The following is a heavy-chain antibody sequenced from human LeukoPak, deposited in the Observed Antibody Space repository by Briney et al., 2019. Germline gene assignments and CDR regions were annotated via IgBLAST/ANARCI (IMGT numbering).Heavy chain of an antibody. V-gene: IGHV3-21*01. Sequence: GGSLRLSCAASGFTFSSYSMNWVRQAPGKGLEWVSSISSSSYIYYADSVKGRFTISRNNAKNSLYLQMNSLRAEDTAVYYCASGITMVRGLLDYWGQGTLVTVSS. D-gene: IGHD3-10*01. CDR1: GFTFSSYS. J-gene: IGHJ4*02. CDR3: ASGITMVRGLLDY. CDR2: ISSSSYI.